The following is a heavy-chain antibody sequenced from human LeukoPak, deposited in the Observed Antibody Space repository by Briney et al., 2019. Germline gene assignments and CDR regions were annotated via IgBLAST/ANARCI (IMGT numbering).Heavy chain of an antibody. CDR3: ARGVTIFGVDTNGSYYMDV. CDR2: INSSGGST. CDR1: GYTFTIYY. D-gene: IGHD3-3*01. V-gene: IGHV1-46*01. J-gene: IGHJ6*03. Sequence: ASVKVSCKASGYTFTIYYMHWVRQAPGQGLEWMGIINSSGGSTSYAQKFQGRVTMTRDMSTSTVYMELSSLRSEDTAVYYCARGVTIFGVDTNGSYYMDVWGKGTTVTVSS.